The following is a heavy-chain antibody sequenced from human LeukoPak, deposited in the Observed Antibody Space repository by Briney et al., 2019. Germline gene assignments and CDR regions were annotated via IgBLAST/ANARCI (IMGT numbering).Heavy chain of an antibody. V-gene: IGHV1-2*02. CDR1: GYTFTGYY. CDR2: INPNSGGT. J-gene: IGHJ4*02. D-gene: IGHD3-22*01. Sequence: VASVKVSCKASGYTFTGYYMHLVRQAPGQGLEWMGWINPNSGGTNYAQKFQGRVTMTRDTSISTAYMELSRLRSDDTAVYCCARGTVWIYYDSSGYYSGGPYYFDYWGQGTLVTVSS. CDR3: ARGTVWIYYDSSGYYSGGPYYFDY.